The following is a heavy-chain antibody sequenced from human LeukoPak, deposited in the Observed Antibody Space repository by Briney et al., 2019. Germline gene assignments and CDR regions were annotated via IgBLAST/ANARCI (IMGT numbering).Heavy chain of an antibody. CDR1: GFTFSNYG. CDR3: TSLSGDFGFDY. D-gene: IGHD2/OR15-2a*01. CDR2: IRSKANSYAT. J-gene: IGHJ4*02. Sequence: GGSLRLSCAASGFTFSNYGMHWVRQASGKGLEWVGRIRSKANSYATAYAASVRGRFTISRDDSKNTGYLQMNNLKTEDTAVYYCTSLSGDFGFDYWGQGTLVTVSS. V-gene: IGHV3-73*01.